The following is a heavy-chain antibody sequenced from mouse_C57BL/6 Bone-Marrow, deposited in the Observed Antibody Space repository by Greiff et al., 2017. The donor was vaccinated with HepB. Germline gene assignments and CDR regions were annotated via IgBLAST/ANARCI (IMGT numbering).Heavy chain of an antibody. V-gene: IGHV1-50*01. D-gene: IGHD1-1*01. J-gene: IGHJ1*03. CDR2: IDPSDSYT. Sequence: QVQLQQPGAELVKPGASVKLSCKASGYTFTSYWMQWVKQRPGQGLEWIGEIDPSDSYTNYNQKFKGKATLTVDTSSSTAYRQLSSLTSEDSAVYYCARVYYYGSSSLYWYFDVWGTGTTVTVSS. CDR1: GYTFTSYW. CDR3: ARVYYYGSSSLYWYFDV.